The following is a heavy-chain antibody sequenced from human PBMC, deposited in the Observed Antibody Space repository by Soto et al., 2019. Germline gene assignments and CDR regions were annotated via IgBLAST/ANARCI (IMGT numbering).Heavy chain of an antibody. Sequence: SETLSLTCTVSGGSVSSGSYYWGWIRHPPGKGLEWIGYIYYSGSTNYNPSLKSRVTISVDTSKNQFSLKLSSVTAADTAVYYCARGVPYSYGYVSWFDPWGQGTLVTVSS. D-gene: IGHD5-18*01. CDR1: GGSVSSGSYY. CDR3: ARGVPYSYGYVSWFDP. CDR2: IYYSGST. V-gene: IGHV4-61*01. J-gene: IGHJ5*02.